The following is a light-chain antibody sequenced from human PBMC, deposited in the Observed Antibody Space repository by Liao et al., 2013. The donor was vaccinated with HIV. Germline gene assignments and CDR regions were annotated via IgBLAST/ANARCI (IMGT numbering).Light chain of an antibody. CDR1: KLGDKY. CDR3: QTWDNTFVA. CDR2: QDT. Sequence: SYELTQPPSVSVSPGQTASITCSGDKLGDKYACWYQQKPGQSPVLVIYQDTKRPSGIPERFSGSNSGNTATLTISGTQPTDEADYFCQTWDNTFVAFGGGTRLSVV. J-gene: IGLJ2*01. V-gene: IGLV3-1*01.